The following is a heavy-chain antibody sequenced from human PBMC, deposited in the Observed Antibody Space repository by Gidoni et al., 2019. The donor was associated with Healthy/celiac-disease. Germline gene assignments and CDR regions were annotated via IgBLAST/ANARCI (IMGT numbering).Heavy chain of an antibody. CDR3: AKEHSHDDAFDI. CDR2: IRGSGGST. V-gene: IGHV3-23*01. D-gene: IGHD5-18*01. J-gene: IGHJ3*02. Sequence: EVQLLESGGGLVQPGGSLRLSCAASGFPFSSYAMSWVRQAPGKGLEWVSAIRGSGGSTYYADSVKGRFTISRDNSKNTLYLQMNSLRAEDTAVYYCAKEHSHDDAFDIWGQGTMVTVSS. CDR1: GFPFSSYA.